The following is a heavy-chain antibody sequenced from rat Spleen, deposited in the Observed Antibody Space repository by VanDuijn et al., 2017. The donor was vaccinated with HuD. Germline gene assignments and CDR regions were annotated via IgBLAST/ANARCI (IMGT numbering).Heavy chain of an antibody. Sequence: EVQLVESGGGLVQPGRSLKLSCAASGFTFSNYGMHWIRQAPTKGLEWVATISFDGLSTYYRDSVQGRFTISRDNAKSTLYLQMDSLRSEDTATYYCARRYDFDYWGQGAMVTVSS. CDR2: ISFDGLST. CDR3: ARRYDFDY. CDR1: GFTFSNYG. D-gene: IGHD2-1*01. J-gene: IGHJ2*01. V-gene: IGHV5-19*01.